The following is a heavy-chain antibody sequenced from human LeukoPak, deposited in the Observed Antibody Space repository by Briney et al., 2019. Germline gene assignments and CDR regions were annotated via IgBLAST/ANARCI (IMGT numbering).Heavy chain of an antibody. D-gene: IGHD5-18*01. V-gene: IGHV1-18*01. CDR2: ISVYSGNT. CDR3: ARDRQHGSDN. CDR1: GYTFISNG. J-gene: IGHJ3*02. Sequence: ASVKVSCKASGYTFISNGISWVRQAPGQGLEWLGWISVYSGNTNYAQRFQGRLTMTTDASTTTAYMELRSLRSDDTAVYYCARDRQHGSDNWGQGTMVTVSS.